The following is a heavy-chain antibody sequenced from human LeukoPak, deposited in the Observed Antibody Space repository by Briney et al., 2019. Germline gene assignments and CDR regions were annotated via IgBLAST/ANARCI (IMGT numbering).Heavy chain of an antibody. Sequence: PSETLSLTCAVSGGSISSSNWWSWVRQPPGKGLEWIGYICDSGSTNYNPSLKSRVTISVDTSKNQFSLRLSSVTAADTAFYYWAGLPWIVVVTAIQDCGMDVWGQGTTVTVSS. D-gene: IGHD2-21*02. CDR3: AGLPWIVVVTAIQDCGMDV. V-gene: IGHV4-4*02. J-gene: IGHJ6*02. CDR1: GGSISSSNW. CDR2: ICDSGST.